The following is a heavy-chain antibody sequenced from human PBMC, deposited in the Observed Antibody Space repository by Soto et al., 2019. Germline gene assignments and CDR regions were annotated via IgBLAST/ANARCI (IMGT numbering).Heavy chain of an antibody. Sequence: EVQLVESGGGLVKPGGSLRLSCAASGFTFTRYSMNWVRQAPGKGREWVSSSSSTTNYMYYGGSMNGRCTISRDNAKNSLYLEMNSLRAEDTAVYDCARESEDLTSSFDYWGQGTLVTVSS. V-gene: IGHV3-21*06. CDR3: ARESEDLTSSFDY. CDR1: GFTFTRYS. J-gene: IGHJ4*02. CDR2: SSSTTNYM.